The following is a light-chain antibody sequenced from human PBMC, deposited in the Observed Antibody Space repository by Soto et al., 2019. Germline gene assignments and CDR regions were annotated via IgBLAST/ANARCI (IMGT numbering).Light chain of an antibody. J-gene: IGKJ1*01. Sequence: DIQMTQSSSPLFASVGDTVTITFRASQSMSAWLAWYQQRPGKAPKLLIYKMSASERGVPSRFSGSGSGTEFTITISSLQPEDFANYYCQQYNSSPWTFGQGTKVDIK. CDR1: QSMSAW. V-gene: IGKV1-5*03. CDR2: KMS. CDR3: QQYNSSPWT.